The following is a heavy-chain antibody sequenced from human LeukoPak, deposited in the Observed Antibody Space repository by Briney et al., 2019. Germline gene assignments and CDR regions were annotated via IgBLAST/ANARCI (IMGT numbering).Heavy chain of an antibody. V-gene: IGHV3-9*01. Sequence: SGGSLRLSCAASGFTFDDYAMHWVRQAPGKGLEWVSGISWNSGSIGYADSVKGRFTISRDNAKNSLYLQMNSLRAEDTALYYCAKDRVAAAPDAFDIWGQGTMVTVSS. CDR3: AKDRVAAAPDAFDI. CDR2: ISWNSGSI. CDR1: GFTFDDYA. D-gene: IGHD6-13*01. J-gene: IGHJ3*02.